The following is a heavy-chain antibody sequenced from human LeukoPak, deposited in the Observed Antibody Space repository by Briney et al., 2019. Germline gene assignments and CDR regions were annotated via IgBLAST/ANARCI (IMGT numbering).Heavy chain of an antibody. D-gene: IGHD4-17*01. CDR2: IHYSGST. Sequence: SETLSLTCTVSGGSLSSYYWGWIRQPPGKGLEWIGSIHYSGSTYYNPSLKSRVTISVDTSKNQFSLKLSSVTAADTAVYYCASGYGDYPPSAYYFDYWGQGTLATVSS. CDR3: ASGYGDYPPSAYYFDY. CDR1: GGSLSSYY. J-gene: IGHJ4*02. V-gene: IGHV4-39*01.